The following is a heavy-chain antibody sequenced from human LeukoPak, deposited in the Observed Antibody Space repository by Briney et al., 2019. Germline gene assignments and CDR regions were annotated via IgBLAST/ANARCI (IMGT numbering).Heavy chain of an antibody. D-gene: IGHD2-21*01. V-gene: IGHV5-51*01. CDR3: ARRISVTGREFDY. CDR1: GYTFTTYR. Sequence: GESLKISCEGSGYTFTTYRIAWVRQMPGKGLEWMAIIYAGNSDTRYSPSFQGQVTISADKSISTAYLQWSSLKASDTAMYYCARRISVTGREFDYWGQGTLVTVSS. CDR2: IYAGNSDT. J-gene: IGHJ4*02.